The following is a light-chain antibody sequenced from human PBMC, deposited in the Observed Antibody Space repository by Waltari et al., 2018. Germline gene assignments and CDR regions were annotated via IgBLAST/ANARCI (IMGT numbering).Light chain of an antibody. CDR3: QQRSNWPPALT. Sequence: EIVLTQSPATLSLSPGERATLSCSASQSVSSYLAWYQQKPGQAPRLLIYDASNMATGIPARFSGSGSGTDFTLTISSLEPEDFAVYYCQQRSNWPPALTFGGGTKVEIK. CDR2: DAS. V-gene: IGKV3-11*01. CDR1: QSVSSY. J-gene: IGKJ4*01.